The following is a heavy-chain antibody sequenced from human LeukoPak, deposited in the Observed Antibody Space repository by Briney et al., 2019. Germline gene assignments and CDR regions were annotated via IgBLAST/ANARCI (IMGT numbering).Heavy chain of an antibody. CDR3: ARKQWLGPIDY. D-gene: IGHD6-19*01. CDR2: VSHSEIT. V-gene: IGHV4-34*01. CDR1: GGSFSGYY. J-gene: IGHJ4*02. Sequence: SETLSLTCAVYGGSFSGYYWTWIRQSPGKGLEWIGEVSHSEITNYNPSLKSRVTISEDTSKNQVSLMLTSVTASDTAVYYCARKQWLGPIDYWGQGTLVTVSS.